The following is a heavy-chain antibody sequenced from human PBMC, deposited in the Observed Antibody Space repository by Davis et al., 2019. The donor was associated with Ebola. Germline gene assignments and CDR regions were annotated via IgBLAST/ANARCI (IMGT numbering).Heavy chain of an antibody. CDR1: GYSISSGYY. CDR3: ARGGYYESTGYSHAAFDV. V-gene: IGHV4-38-2*02. Sequence: SETLSLTCTVSGYSISSGYYWGWIRQPPGKGLEWIGSIYYSGSTYYNPSLKSRVTISVDTSKNQFSLKLSSVTAADTAVYYCARGGYYESTGYSHAAFDVWGQGTMVTVSS. D-gene: IGHD3-22*01. J-gene: IGHJ3*01. CDR2: IYYSGST.